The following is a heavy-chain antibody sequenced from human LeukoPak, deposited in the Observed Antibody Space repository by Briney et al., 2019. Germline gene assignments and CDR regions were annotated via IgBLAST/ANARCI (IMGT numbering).Heavy chain of an antibody. J-gene: IGHJ4*02. D-gene: IGHD5-24*01. CDR2: ISGSGGST. CDR3: AKGEMATINYFDY. V-gene: IGHV3-23*01. CDR1: GFTFSNYV. Sequence: GGSLRLSCAASGFTFSNYVMSWVRQAPGKGLEWVSGISGSGGSTYYADSVKGRFTISRDNSKNTLYLQMNSLRAEDTAVYYCAKGEMATINYFDYWGQGTLVTVSS.